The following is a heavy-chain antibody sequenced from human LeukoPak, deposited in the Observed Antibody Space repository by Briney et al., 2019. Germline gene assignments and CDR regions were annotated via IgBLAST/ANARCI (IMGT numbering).Heavy chain of an antibody. CDR3: ARGFLHPVRHYYYMDV. J-gene: IGHJ6*03. CDR1: GGSISSYY. D-gene: IGHD3-3*01. Sequence: SETLSLTCTVSGGSISSYYWSWIRQPAGKGLEWIGRIHTSGSTNYNPSLKSRVTMSVDTSKNQFSLKLSSVTAADTAVYYCARGFLHPVRHYYYMDVWGKGTTVTVSS. V-gene: IGHV4-4*07. CDR2: IHTSGST.